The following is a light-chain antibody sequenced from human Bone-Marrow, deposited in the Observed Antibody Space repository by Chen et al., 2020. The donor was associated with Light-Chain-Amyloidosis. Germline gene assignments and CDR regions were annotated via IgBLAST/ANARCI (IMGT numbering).Light chain of an antibody. CDR1: QSLLHSDGKTY. CDR3: QQYYSYPWT. Sequence: DIVMTQTPLSLSVTPGQPASISCKSSQSLLHSDGKTYLYWYLQKPGQPPQLLIYAASTLQSGVPSRFSGSGSGTDFTLTISCLQSGDFATYYCQQYYSYPWTFGQGTKVEIK. CDR2: AAS. V-gene: IGKV2D-29*01. J-gene: IGKJ1*01.